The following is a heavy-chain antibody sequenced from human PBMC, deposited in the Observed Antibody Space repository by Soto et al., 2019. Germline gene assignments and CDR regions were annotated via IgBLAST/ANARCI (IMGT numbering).Heavy chain of an antibody. D-gene: IGHD3-16*01. CDR2: ISSSSSYI. CDR1: GFTFSSYS. V-gene: IGHV3-21*01. CDR3: ARDGRGSLPPYYGMDV. Sequence: GGSLRLSCAASGFTFSSYSMNWVRQAPGKGLVWVSSISSSSSYIYYADSVKGRFTISRDNAKNSLYLQMNSLRAEDTAVYYCARDGRGSLPPYYGMDVWGQGTTVTVSS. J-gene: IGHJ6*02.